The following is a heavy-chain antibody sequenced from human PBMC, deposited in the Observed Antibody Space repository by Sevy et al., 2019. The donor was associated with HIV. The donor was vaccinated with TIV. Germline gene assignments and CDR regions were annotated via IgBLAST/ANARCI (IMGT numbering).Heavy chain of an antibody. CDR3: ARDPRTLTVVGYYFDS. CDR2: ITSSSRYI. Sequence: GGSLRLSCAASGFTFSDYAMYWVRQAPGKGLEWVSTITSSSRYIYYADSVKGRFTISRDNAKNSLYLQMNSLRAEDTAVYYCARDPRTLTVVGYYFDSWGQGTLVTVSS. CDR1: GFTFSDYA. V-gene: IGHV3-21*01. D-gene: IGHD3-22*01. J-gene: IGHJ4*02.